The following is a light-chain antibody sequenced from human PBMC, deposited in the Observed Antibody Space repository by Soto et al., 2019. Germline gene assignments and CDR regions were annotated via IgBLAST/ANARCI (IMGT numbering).Light chain of an antibody. V-gene: IGKV3-15*01. CDR1: QSVDNN. J-gene: IGKJ5*01. Sequence: ELVMTQSPVTLSASPGESATLSCRARQSVDNNVAWYQQKPGQAPRLLIVGSFARATGIPARFSGSGSGSEFTLTISGLQSEDFAAYYCQQYNDRPPITFGQGTRLEI. CDR3: QQYNDRPPIT. CDR2: GSF.